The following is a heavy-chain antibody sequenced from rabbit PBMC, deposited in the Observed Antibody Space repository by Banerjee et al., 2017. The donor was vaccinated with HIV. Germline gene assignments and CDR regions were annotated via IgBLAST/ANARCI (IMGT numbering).Heavy chain of an antibody. CDR2: INTSSGNT. CDR3: ARHFNL. V-gene: IGHV1S40*01. J-gene: IGHJ4*01. CDR1: GFSLSNNYV. Sequence: QSLQESGGGLFQPGGSLALTCKASGFSLSNNYVMCWVRQAPGKGLEWIGCINTSSGNTVYASWAKGRFTISKTSSTTVTLQMTSLTAADTATYFCARHFNLWGQGTLVTVS.